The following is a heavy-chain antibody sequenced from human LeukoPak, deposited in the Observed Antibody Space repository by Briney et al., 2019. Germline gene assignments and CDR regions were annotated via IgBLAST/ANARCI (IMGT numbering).Heavy chain of an antibody. CDR2: ISYDGSNK. V-gene: IGHV3-30*03. Sequence: PGGSLRLSCAASGFTFSSYGMRWVRQAPGKGLEWVAVISYDGSNKYYADSVNGRFTISKDNSKNTLHLQMNSLRAEDTAVYYCARGGVGATEGGTTFDYWGQGTLVTVSS. CDR3: ARGGVGATEGGTTFDY. CDR1: GFTFSSYG. D-gene: IGHD1-26*01. J-gene: IGHJ4*02.